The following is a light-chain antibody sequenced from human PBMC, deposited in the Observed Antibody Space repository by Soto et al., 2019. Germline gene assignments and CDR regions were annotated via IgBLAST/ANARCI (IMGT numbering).Light chain of an antibody. J-gene: IGKJ1*01. CDR1: HSISSRY. V-gene: IGKV3-20*01. Sequence: EMVLTQSPGTLSLSPGERATRSCRASHSISSRYLAWYQQKPGQAPRVLIYGTSSRATDIPARFSGSGSGTDFTLTISSLEHEDLAVYFCQQSNTSLPWTFGQGTKVEIK. CDR2: GTS. CDR3: QQSNTSLPWT.